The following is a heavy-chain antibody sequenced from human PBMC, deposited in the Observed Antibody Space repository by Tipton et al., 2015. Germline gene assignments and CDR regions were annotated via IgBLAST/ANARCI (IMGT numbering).Heavy chain of an antibody. J-gene: IGHJ6*02. V-gene: IGHV1-58*01. Sequence: QLVQSGPEVKKPGTSVKVSCKTSGLNFTDATLQWVRQPRGQRLEWIGWIVVGSGNTQYAQNFQGRVTITRDKSTGTAYMELRSLTSEDTAVYYCAAPGPPYYDVLTGYYHYYYYGLDAWGQGTTVTVSS. CDR1: GLNFTDAT. D-gene: IGHD3-9*01. CDR2: IVVGSGNT. CDR3: AAPGPPYYDVLTGYYHYYYYGLDA.